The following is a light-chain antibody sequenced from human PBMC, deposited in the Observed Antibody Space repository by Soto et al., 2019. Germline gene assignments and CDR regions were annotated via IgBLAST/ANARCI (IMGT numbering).Light chain of an antibody. CDR2: GAS. CDR3: QQYDSSRK. V-gene: IGKV3-20*01. CDR1: QSVDSRF. Sequence: EIVLTQSPGTLSLSPGERATLSCRASQSVDSRFLAWYQQKRGQAPRVLMYGASIRATGIPDRFSGSGSGTDIPLSIGRLDLEAFELYYGQQYDSSRKFGQGTKVE. J-gene: IGKJ1*01.